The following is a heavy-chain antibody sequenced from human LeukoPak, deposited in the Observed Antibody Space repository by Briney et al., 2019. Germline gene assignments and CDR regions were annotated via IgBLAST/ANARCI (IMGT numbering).Heavy chain of an antibody. Sequence: SETLSLTCTVSGGSISSFYWSWIRQPPGKGLEWIGYIYYSGSANYNPSLKSRVTISVDRSKNQVSLNLSSVTAADTAVYYCARRGGSSWYDYWGQGTLVTVSS. CDR1: GGSISSFY. CDR3: ARRGGSSWYDY. J-gene: IGHJ4*02. CDR2: IYYSGSA. V-gene: IGHV4-59*08. D-gene: IGHD6-13*01.